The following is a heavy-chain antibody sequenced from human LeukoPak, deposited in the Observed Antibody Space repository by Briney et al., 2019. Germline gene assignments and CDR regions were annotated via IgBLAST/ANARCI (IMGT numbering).Heavy chain of an antibody. CDR2: MNPNSGNT. D-gene: IGHD2-2*01. Sequence: ASVKVSCKASGYTFTSYDINWVRQATGQGLEWMGWMNPNSGNTGYAQKFQGRVTMTRNTSISTAYMELSSLRSDDTAVYYCARGVVVPAAMEWEDYYYMDVWGKGTTVTVSS. CDR3: ARGVVVPAAMEWEDYYYMDV. CDR1: GYTFTSYD. J-gene: IGHJ6*03. V-gene: IGHV1-8*01.